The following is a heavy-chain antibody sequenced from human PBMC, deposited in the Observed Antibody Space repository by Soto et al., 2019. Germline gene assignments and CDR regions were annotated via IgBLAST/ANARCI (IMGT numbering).Heavy chain of an antibody. V-gene: IGHV1-18*04. Sequence: GASVKVSCKASGYTFTSYGISWVRQAPGQGLEWMGWISAYNGNTNYAQKLQGRVTMTTDTSTSTAYMELRSLRSDDTAVYYCARVSQAALSESSLDVWGQGTTGTVS. CDR3: ARVSQAALSESSLDV. CDR1: GYTFTSYG. J-gene: IGHJ6*02. D-gene: IGHD6-6*01. CDR2: ISAYNGNT.